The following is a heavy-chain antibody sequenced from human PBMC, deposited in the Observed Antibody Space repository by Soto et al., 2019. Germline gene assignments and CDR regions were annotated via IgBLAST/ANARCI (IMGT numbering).Heavy chain of an antibody. CDR2: ISAYNGNT. J-gene: IGHJ4*02. CDR3: ARAVILTGYYSYFDY. V-gene: IGHV1-18*01. CDR1: VYTFNSYG. D-gene: IGHD3-9*01. Sequence: SVTVSCKASVYTFNSYGISWVRQAPGQGLEWMGWISAYNGNTNYAQKLQGRVTMTTDTSTSTAYMELRSLRSDDTAVYYCARAVILTGYYSYFDYWGQGTLVTVSS.